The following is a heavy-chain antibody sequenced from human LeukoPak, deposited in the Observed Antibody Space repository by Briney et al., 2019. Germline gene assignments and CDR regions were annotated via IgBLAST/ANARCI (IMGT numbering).Heavy chain of an antibody. V-gene: IGHV3-7*01. CDR2: IKQDGSEK. D-gene: IGHD6-6*01. CDR1: GFTFSSYW. J-gene: IGHJ5*02. Sequence: HPGGSLRLSCAASGFTFSSYWMSWVRQAPGKGLEWVANIKQDGSEKYYVDSVKGRFTISRDSAKNSLYLQMNSLRAEDTAVYYCARDLPSYSSSLNWFDPWGQGTLVTVSS. CDR3: ARDLPSYSSSLNWFDP.